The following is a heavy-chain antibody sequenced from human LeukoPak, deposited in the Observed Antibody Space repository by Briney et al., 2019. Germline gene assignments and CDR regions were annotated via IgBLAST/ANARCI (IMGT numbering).Heavy chain of an antibody. J-gene: IGHJ4*02. V-gene: IGHV1-18*01. CDR2: ISAYNGNT. Sequence: ASVKVSCKASGYTFTSYGISWVRQAPGQGLEWMGWISAYNGNTNYAQKLQGRVTMTTDTSTSTAYMELRSLRSDDTAVYYCARTSVIVGATNPFDYWGQGTLVTVSS. D-gene: IGHD1-26*01. CDR3: ARTSVIVGATNPFDY. CDR1: GYTFTSYG.